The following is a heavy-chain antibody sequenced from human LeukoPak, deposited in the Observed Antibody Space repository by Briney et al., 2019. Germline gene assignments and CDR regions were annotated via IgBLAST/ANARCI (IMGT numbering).Heavy chain of an antibody. J-gene: IGHJ1*01. CDR1: GFTVSSNY. CDR3: ARGLREYSSGAEYFQR. V-gene: IGHV3-53*01. CDR2: IYSGGST. D-gene: IGHD6-19*01. Sequence: GGSLRLSCAASGFTVSSNYMSWVRQAPGKGLEWVSVIYSGGSTYYADSVKGRFTISRDNSKNTLYPQMNSLRAEDTAVYYCARGLREYSSGAEYFQRWGQGTLVTVSS.